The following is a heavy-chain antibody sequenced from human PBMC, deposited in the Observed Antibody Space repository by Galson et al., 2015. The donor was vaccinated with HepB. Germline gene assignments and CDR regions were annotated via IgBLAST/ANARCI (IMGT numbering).Heavy chain of an antibody. CDR1: GFTFSSYT. V-gene: IGHV3-30-3*01. Sequence: SLRLSCAASGFTFSSYTMHWVRQAPGKGLEWVAVISCDGSNKYYADSVKGRFTISRDNSKNTLYLQMNSLRAEDTAVYYCARAPYCNITSCWVFNNWYFDLWGRGTLVAVSS. CDR2: ISCDGSNK. J-gene: IGHJ2*01. D-gene: IGHD2-2*01. CDR3: ARAPYCNITSCWVFNNWYFDL.